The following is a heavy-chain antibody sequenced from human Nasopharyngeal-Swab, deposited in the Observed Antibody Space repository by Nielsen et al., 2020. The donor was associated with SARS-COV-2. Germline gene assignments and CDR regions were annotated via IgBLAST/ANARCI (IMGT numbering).Heavy chain of an antibody. D-gene: IGHD4-17*01. J-gene: IGHJ5*02. V-gene: IGHV1-69*13. Sequence: SVKVSCKASGGTFSSYAISWVRQATGQGLEWMGGVMPKFDTANYAQKFQDRVTITADESTSTVYLELISLTSDDTAIYYCARDSDYGDYIGWFDPWGQGTLVTVSS. CDR3: ARDSDYGDYIGWFDP. CDR1: GGTFSSYA. CDR2: VMPKFDTA.